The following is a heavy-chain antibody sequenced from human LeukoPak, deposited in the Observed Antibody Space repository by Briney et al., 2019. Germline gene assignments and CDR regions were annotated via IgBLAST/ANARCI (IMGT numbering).Heavy chain of an antibody. V-gene: IGHV3-7*01. J-gene: IGHJ3*02. CDR3: ARDKVLEWLFDAFDI. Sequence: GGSLRLSCAASGFTFSNNWMTWVRQAPGKGLEWVASVKKDASEKYYVDSVKGRFTISRDNAKNSLYLQMNSLRAEDTAVYYCARDKVLEWLFDAFDIWGQGTMVTVSS. CDR1: GFTFSNNW. CDR2: VKKDASEK. D-gene: IGHD3-3*01.